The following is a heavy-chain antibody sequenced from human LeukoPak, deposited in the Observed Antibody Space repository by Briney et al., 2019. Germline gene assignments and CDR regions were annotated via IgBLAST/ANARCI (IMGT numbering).Heavy chain of an antibody. V-gene: IGHV3-21*06. Sequence: GGSLRLSCAASGFTFSSYNMNWVRQAPGKGLEWVSSITSSSSYIYYADSVKGRFTISRDNAKNSLYLQMDSLRVEDTAEYYCARDPYSGNYGAYYYYYMDVWGKGTTVTVSS. D-gene: IGHD1-26*01. CDR1: GFTFSSYN. CDR3: ARDPYSGNYGAYYYYYMDV. J-gene: IGHJ6*03. CDR2: ITSSSSYI.